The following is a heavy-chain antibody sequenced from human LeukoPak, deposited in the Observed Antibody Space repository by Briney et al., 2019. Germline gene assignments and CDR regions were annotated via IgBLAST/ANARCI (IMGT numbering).Heavy chain of an antibody. J-gene: IGHJ5*02. D-gene: IGHD1-26*01. CDR1: GDSVSGNTAA. CDR2: TYYRSKWYD. CDR3: ERDRGSYYGSWLDP. V-gene: IGHV6-1*01. Sequence: SQTLSLTCAISGDSVSGNTAAWNWIRQSPSRGLEWLGRTYYRSKWYDDYAVSVKSRITIYPDTSKNQFSLQLNSVTPEDTAVYYCERDRGSYYGSWLDPWGQGTLVTVSS.